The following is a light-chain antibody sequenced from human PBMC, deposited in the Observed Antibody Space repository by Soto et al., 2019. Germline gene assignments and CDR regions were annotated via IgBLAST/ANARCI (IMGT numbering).Light chain of an antibody. J-gene: IGKJ1*01. CDR1: QSVSSN. CDR2: GAS. CDR3: QQYNNWFKT. V-gene: IGKV3-15*01. Sequence: IEIAGSPPTPSLSPGERTTPSRRASQSVSSNLAWYQQKPGQAPRLLIYGASTRATGIPARFSGSGSGTEFTLTISSLQSEDFAVYYCQQYNNWFKTFGQGTKVDIK.